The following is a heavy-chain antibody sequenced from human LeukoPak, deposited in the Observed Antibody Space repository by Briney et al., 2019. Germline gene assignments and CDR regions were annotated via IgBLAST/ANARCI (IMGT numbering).Heavy chain of an antibody. Sequence: QSGGSLRLSCAASGFTFSSYAMHWVRQAPGKGLEWVAVISYDGSNKYYADSVKGRFTISRDNSKNTLYLQMNSLRAEDTAVYYCARELGATLYYFDYWGQGTLVTVSS. CDR3: ARELGATLYYFDY. J-gene: IGHJ4*02. D-gene: IGHD1-26*01. CDR1: GFTFSSYA. CDR2: ISYDGSNK. V-gene: IGHV3-30-3*01.